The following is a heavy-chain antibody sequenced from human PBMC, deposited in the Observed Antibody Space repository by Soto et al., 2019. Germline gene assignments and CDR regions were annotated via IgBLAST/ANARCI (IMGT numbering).Heavy chain of an antibody. CDR3: ARVTMVPATTGGYSLYYYGLDV. J-gene: IGHJ6*02. CDR2: IDWDDVK. Sequence: SGPTLVNPTQTLILTCTFSGFSLTTGWMCVTWIRQPPGKALEWLALIDWDDVKFYSTSLKTRLTISRDTSKNQVVLTMTNMDPVDTASYYCARVTMVPATTGGYSLYYYGLDVWGLGTTVTVSS. CDR1: GFSLTTGWMC. D-gene: IGHD1-26*01. V-gene: IGHV2-70*13.